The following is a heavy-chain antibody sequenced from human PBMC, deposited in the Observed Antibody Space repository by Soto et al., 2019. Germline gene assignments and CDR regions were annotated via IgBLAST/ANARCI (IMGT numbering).Heavy chain of an antibody. CDR3: AKEVFIPVPWSEPSPMDG. CDR1: GFTFSSYA. D-gene: IGHD3-3*01. J-gene: IGHJ6*03. Sequence: GGSLRLSCAASGFTFSSYAMSWVRQAPGKGLEWVSAISGSGGSTYYADSVKGRFTISRDNSKNTLYLQMNSLRAEDTAVYYCAKEVFIPVPWSEPSPMDGWGKGTTVTVAS. CDR2: ISGSGGST. V-gene: IGHV3-23*01.